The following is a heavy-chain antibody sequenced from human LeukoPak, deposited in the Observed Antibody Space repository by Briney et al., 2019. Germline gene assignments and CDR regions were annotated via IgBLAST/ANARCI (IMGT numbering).Heavy chain of an antibody. Sequence: GGSLRLSCAASGLTFTFSTSGIHWVRQAPGKGLEWVAFIQYDGSEKYYADSVKGRCTTSRDNSKNTVYLQMNSLGAEDTAVYYCAREDIVVVPAAMTEEDYYYYGMDVWGQGTTVTVSS. CDR2: IQYDGSEK. D-gene: IGHD2-2*01. CDR3: AREDIVVVPAAMTEEDYYYYGMDV. J-gene: IGHJ6*02. CDR1: GLTFTFSTSG. V-gene: IGHV3-30*02.